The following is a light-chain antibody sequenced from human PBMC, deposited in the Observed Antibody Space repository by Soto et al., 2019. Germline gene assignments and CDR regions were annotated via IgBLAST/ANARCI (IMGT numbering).Light chain of an antibody. J-gene: IGLJ1*01. V-gene: IGLV1-40*01. CDR1: SSNIGAGYD. Sequence: QSVLPQTPSVSGAPGQRVTISCTGSSSNIGAGYDVHWYQHLPGTAPKRLIYGTTNRPSGVPDRFSGSKSGISASLAITGLQAEDEADYYCHSYDSSLSASVFGAGTKVTVL. CDR2: GTT. CDR3: HSYDSSLSASV.